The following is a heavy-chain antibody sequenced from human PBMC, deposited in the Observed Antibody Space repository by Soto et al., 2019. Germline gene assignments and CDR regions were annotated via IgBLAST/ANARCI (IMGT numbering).Heavy chain of an antibody. CDR1: GFTFSYYD. D-gene: IGHD3-16*01. V-gene: IGHV3-13*01. CDR2: IGTSDDT. J-gene: IGHJ4*02. Sequence: EVQLVESGGALVPPGGSLRLSCAASGFTFSYYDMHWVRQAEGEGLEWVAAIGTSDDTYYADSVQGRFSISREDAKDSLYLQMSSLRAEDTAVYYCARRLLGAIDYWGQGTLVTVSS. CDR3: ARRLLGAIDY.